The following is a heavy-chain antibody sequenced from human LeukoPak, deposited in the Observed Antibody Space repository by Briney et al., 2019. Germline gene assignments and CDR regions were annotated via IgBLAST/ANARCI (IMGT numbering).Heavy chain of an antibody. V-gene: IGHV3-21*01. CDR2: ISSSSSYI. CDR1: GFTFKDYY. J-gene: IGHJ4*02. Sequence: GGSLRLSCAGSGFTFKDYYLNWIRQAPGKGLEWVSSISSSSSYIYYADSVKGRFTISRDNAKNSLYLQMNSLRAEDTAVYYCARVTYYDSSGYSHWGQGTLVTVSS. CDR3: ARVTYYDSSGYSH. D-gene: IGHD3-22*01.